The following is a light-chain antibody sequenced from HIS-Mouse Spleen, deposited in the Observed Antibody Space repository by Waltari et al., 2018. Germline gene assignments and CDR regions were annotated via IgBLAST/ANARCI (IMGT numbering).Light chain of an antibody. CDR2: LGS. J-gene: IGKJ2*01. CDR3: MQALQTPWT. V-gene: IGKV2-28*01. Sequence: DIVMTQSPLSLPVTPGEPASISCRSSQSLLHSNGYNYLDWYLQKPGQSPQLLIYLGSNRASGVPDRFSGSGSGKDFTLKISRVEAEDVWVYYCMQALQTPWTFGQGTKLEIK. CDR1: QSLLHSNGYNY.